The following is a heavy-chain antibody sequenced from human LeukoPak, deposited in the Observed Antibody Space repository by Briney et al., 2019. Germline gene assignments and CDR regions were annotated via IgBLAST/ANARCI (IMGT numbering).Heavy chain of an antibody. J-gene: IGHJ3*02. D-gene: IGHD5-24*01. CDR2: INPNSGGT. CDR3: AREREMATIGDAFDI. Sequence: ASVKVSCKASGYPFTGYDMHWVRQAPGQGLEWMGWINPNSGGTNYAQKFQGRVTMTRDTSISRAYMEVSRLRSDDTAVYYCAREREMATIGDAFDIWGQGTMVTVSS. CDR1: GYPFTGYD. V-gene: IGHV1-2*02.